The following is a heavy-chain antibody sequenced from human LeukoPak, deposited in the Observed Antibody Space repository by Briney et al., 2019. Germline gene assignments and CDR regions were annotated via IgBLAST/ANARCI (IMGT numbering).Heavy chain of an antibody. CDR3: ARDRGTDAFDI. CDR1: GGSISSYY. Sequence: SETLSLTCTVSGGSISSYYWSWIRQPPGKRLEWIGYIYYSGSTNYNPSLKSRVTISVDTSKNQFSLKLSSVTAADTAVYYCARDRGTDAFDIWGQGTMVTVSS. CDR2: IYYSGST. J-gene: IGHJ3*02. V-gene: IGHV4-59*01.